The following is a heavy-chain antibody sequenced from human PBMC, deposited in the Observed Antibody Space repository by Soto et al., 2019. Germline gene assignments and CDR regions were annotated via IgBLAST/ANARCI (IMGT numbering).Heavy chain of an antibody. CDR1: GGTFSSYA. CDR2: IIPIFGTA. Sequence: QVQLVQSGAEVKKPGSSVKVSCKASGGTFSSYAISWVRQAPGQGLEWMGGIIPIFGTANYAQKFQGRVTITADESTSTAYMELSSLRSEDTAVYYCASPRYNWNDGGDAFDIWGQGTMVTVSS. D-gene: IGHD1-20*01. J-gene: IGHJ3*02. V-gene: IGHV1-69*01. CDR3: ASPRYNWNDGGDAFDI.